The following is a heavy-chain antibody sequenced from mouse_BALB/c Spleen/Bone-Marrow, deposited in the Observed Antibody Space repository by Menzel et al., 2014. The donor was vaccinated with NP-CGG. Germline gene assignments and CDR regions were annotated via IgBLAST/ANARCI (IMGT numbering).Heavy chain of an antibody. Sequence: VQLKESGAELVKPGASVKLSCTASGFNIKDTYMHWVKQGPEQGLEWIGRIDPANGNTKYDPKFQGKATITADTSSNTAYLQLSSLTSEDTAVYYCARYNYGSSQFAYWGQGTLVTVSA. CDR2: IDPANGNT. CDR1: GFNIKDTY. V-gene: IGHV14-3*02. CDR3: ARYNYGSSQFAY. J-gene: IGHJ3*01. D-gene: IGHD1-1*01.